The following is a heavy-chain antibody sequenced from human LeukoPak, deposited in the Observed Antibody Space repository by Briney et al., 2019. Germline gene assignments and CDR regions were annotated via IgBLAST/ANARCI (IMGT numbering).Heavy chain of an antibody. CDR2: ISYDGSDK. CDR1: GFTFSSYA. CDR3: ARGRGLETHFYYYGMDV. D-gene: IGHD6-19*01. Sequence: GGSLRLSCAASGFTFSSYAMHWVRQAPGKGLEWVAVISYDGSDKNYADSVKGRFTISRDNSKNTLYLQMNSLRAEDTAVYYCARGRGLETHFYYYGMDVWGQGTTVTVSS. V-gene: IGHV3-30*04. J-gene: IGHJ6*02.